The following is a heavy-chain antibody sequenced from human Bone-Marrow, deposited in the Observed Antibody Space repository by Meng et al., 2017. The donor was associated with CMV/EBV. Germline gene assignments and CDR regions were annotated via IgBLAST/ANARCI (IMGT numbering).Heavy chain of an antibody. D-gene: IGHD6-19*01. CDR1: GYTFTSYY. CDR2: INPSGGST. J-gene: IGHJ6*02. CDR3: ARDRGIAVAGKGYYGMDV. V-gene: IGHV1-46*01. Sequence: ASVKVSCKASGYTFTSYYMHWVRQAPGQGLEWMGIINPSGGSTSYAQKFQGRVTMTRDTSISTAYMELSRLRSDDTAVYYCARDRGIAVAGKGYYGMDVWGQGTTVTVSS.